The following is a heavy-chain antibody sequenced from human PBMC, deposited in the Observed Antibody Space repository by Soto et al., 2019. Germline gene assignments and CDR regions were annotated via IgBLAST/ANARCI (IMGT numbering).Heavy chain of an antibody. Sequence: PSETLSLTCTVSGGSISSGGYYWSWIRQHPGKGLEWIGYIYYSGSTYYNPSLKSRVTISVDTSKNQFSLKLSSMTAADTAVYYCARVRVGSSSYYYYYGMDVWGQGTTVTVSS. J-gene: IGHJ6*02. V-gene: IGHV4-31*03. D-gene: IGHD6-6*01. CDR2: IYYSGST. CDR3: ARVRVGSSSYYYYYGMDV. CDR1: GGSISSGGYY.